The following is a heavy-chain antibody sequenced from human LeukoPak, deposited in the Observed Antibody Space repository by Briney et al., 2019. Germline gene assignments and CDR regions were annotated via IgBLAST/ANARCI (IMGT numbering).Heavy chain of an antibody. CDR3: ARGNSGWKKNWFDP. Sequence: ASVKVSCKASGYTFTSCDINWVRQATGQGLEWMGWMNPNSGNTGYAQKFQGRVTMTRNTSISTAYMELSSLRSEDTAVYYCARGNSGWKKNWFDPWGQGTLVTVSS. J-gene: IGHJ5*02. CDR2: MNPNSGNT. D-gene: IGHD6-19*01. CDR1: GYTFTSCD. V-gene: IGHV1-8*01.